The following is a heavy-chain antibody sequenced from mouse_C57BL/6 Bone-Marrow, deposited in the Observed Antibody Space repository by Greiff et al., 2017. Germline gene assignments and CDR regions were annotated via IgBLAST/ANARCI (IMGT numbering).Heavy chain of an antibody. CDR1: GYTFTSYG. D-gene: IGHD2-2*01. CDR2: IYPRSGNT. V-gene: IGHV1-81*01. J-gene: IGHJ4*01. Sequence: VKLVESGAELARPGASVKLSCKASGYTFTSYGISWVKQRTGQGLEWIGEIYPRSGNTYYNEKFKGKATLTADKSSSTAYMELRSLTSEDSAVYFCANDGYGYDVRDYWGQGTSVTVSS. CDR3: ANDGYGYDVRDY.